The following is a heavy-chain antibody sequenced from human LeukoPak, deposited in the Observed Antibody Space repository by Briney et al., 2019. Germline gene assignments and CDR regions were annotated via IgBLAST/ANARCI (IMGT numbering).Heavy chain of an antibody. Sequence: ASVKVSCKASGGTFSSYAISWVRQAPGQGLEWMGGIIPIFGTANYAQKFQGRVTITADESTSTAYMELSSLRFEDTAVYYCSVGQQLTNWFDPWGQGTLVTVSS. D-gene: IGHD6-13*01. CDR2: IIPIFGTA. V-gene: IGHV1-69*13. CDR3: SVGQQLTNWFDP. CDR1: GGTFSSYA. J-gene: IGHJ5*02.